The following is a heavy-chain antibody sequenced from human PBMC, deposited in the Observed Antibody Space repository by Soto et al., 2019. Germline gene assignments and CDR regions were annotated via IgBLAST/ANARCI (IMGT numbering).Heavy chain of an antibody. CDR3: ARERDYCSGGSCYSGTYWFDP. CDR1: GFTFSDHY. J-gene: IGHJ5*02. D-gene: IGHD2-15*01. CDR2: TRNKANSYTT. Sequence: GSLRLSCAASGFTFSDHYMDWVRQAPGKGLEWVGRTRNKANSYTTEYAASVKGRFTISRDDSKNSLYLQMNSLKTEDTAVYYCARERDYCSGGSCYSGTYWFDPWGQGTLVTVSS. V-gene: IGHV3-72*01.